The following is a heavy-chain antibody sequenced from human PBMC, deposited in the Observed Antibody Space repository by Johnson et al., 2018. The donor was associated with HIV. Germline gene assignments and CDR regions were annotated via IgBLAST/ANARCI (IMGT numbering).Heavy chain of an antibody. CDR1: GFSFDNNG. J-gene: IGHJ3*02. V-gene: IGHV3-20*04. CDR2: INWNGDSI. CDR3: AKDRATVVPLRRDAFDI. D-gene: IGHD4-23*01. Sequence: VQLVESGGGVVRPGGSLRLSCAASGFSFDNNGMTWVRQAPGKGLEWVSGINWNGDSIDYLDSVKGRFTISRDNAKNTLFLQMGSLRVEDTAVYYRAKDRATVVPLRRDAFDIWGQGTMVTVSS.